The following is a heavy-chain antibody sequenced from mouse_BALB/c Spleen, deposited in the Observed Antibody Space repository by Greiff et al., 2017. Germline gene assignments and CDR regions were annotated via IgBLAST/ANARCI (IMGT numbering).Heavy chain of an antibody. CDR1: GYTFTDYA. V-gene: IGHV1S137*01. D-gene: IGHD4-1*01. Sequence: LVESGAELVRPGVSVKISCKGSGYTFTDYAMHWVKQSHAKSLEWIGVISTYYGDASYNQKFKGKATMTVDKSSSTAYMELARLTSEDSAIYYCARPLGQGFAYWGQGTLVTVSA. J-gene: IGHJ3*01. CDR3: ARPLGQGFAY. CDR2: ISTYYGDA.